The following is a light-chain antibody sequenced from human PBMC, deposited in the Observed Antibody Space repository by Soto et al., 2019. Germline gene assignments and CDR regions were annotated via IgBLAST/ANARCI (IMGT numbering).Light chain of an antibody. Sequence: QSALTQPASVSGSPGQSITISCTGTSSDVGGYNYVSWYQQHPGKAPKLMIYEVSNRPSGVSNRFSGSKSRNTAALTISGRQAEDEADYYCSSYTSSSTPWVFGGGTKLTVL. CDR1: SSDVGGYNY. V-gene: IGLV2-14*01. CDR2: EVS. J-gene: IGLJ3*02. CDR3: SSYTSSSTPWV.